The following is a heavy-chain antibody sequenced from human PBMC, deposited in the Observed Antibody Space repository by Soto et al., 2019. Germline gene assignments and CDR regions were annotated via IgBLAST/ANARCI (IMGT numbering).Heavy chain of an antibody. CDR1: GFTFSSYA. CDR2: ISGGGGST. V-gene: IGHV3-23*01. D-gene: IGHD1-26*01. CDR3: AKASIVGATTR. J-gene: IGHJ4*02. Sequence: GGSLRLSCTASGFTFSSYAMSWVRQAPGKGLEWVSAISGGGGSTYYADSVKGRFTISRDNSKNTLYLQMNSLRAEDTAVYYCAKASIVGATTRWGQGTLVTVSS.